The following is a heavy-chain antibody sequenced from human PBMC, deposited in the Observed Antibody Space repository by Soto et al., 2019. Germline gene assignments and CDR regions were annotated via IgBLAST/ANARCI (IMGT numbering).Heavy chain of an antibody. Sequence: GGSLRLSCAASGFTFSSYEMNWVRQAPGKGLEWVSYISSSGSTIYYADSVKGRFTISRDNAKNSLYLQMNNLRAEDTAVYYCARSTWSGDYYYYYGMDVWGQGTTVTVS. J-gene: IGHJ6*02. D-gene: IGHD3-3*01. CDR3: ARSTWSGDYYYYYGMDV. CDR1: GFTFSSYE. V-gene: IGHV3-48*03. CDR2: ISSSGSTI.